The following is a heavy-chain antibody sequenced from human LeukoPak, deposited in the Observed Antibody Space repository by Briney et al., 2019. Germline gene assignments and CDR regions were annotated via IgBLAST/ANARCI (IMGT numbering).Heavy chain of an antibody. CDR1: GYTFTSYD. J-gene: IGHJ2*01. V-gene: IGHV1-8*01. CDR3: ARERAGRYFDL. Sequence: GSVKVSCKASGYTFTSYDISWGRQASGQGLEWMGGINTNRGNTAYAQKFQGRVTMTRSPSISTAYMELSSLRSEDTAVYYCARERAGRYFDLGGRGTLVTVSS. CDR2: INTNRGNT.